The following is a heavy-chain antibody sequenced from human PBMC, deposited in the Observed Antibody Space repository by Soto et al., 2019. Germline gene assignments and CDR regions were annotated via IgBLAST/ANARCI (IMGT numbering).Heavy chain of an antibody. J-gene: IGHJ4*02. CDR1: GFTFSSYG. Sequence: GGSLRLSCAASGFTFSSYGMHWVRQAPGKGLEWVAVIWYDGSNKYYADSVKDRFTISRDNSKNTLYLQMNSLRAEDTAVYYCASSSIAARSYYFDYWGQGTLVTVSS. D-gene: IGHD6-6*01. CDR2: IWYDGSNK. V-gene: IGHV3-33*01. CDR3: ASSSIAARSYYFDY.